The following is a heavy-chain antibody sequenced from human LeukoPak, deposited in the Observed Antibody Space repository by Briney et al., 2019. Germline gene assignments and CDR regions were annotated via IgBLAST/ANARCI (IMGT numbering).Heavy chain of an antibody. V-gene: IGHV4-39*07. D-gene: IGHD3-3*01. J-gene: IGHJ6*04. CDR2: MDYSGST. Sequence: PSETLSLTCTVSGGSIRSSGSYWGWIRQPPGKGLEWIGSMDYSGSTYYNPSLKSRVTVSVDTSKNRFSLKLSSVIAADTAVYYCARGGSDDFWSGPMDVWGKGTTVTVSS. CDR1: GGSIRSSGSY. CDR3: ARGGSDDFWSGPMDV.